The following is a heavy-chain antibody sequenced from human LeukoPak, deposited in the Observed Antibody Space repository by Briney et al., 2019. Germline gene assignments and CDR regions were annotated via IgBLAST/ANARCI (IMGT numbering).Heavy chain of an antibody. Sequence: TGGSLRLSCAASGFTFITYAMSWVRQAPGQGLEWVSGISGSGGSTYYADSVKGRFTISRDNSKNTLYLQMNSLRDEDTAVYYCAKFFRTITTTATRYFDYWGQGTLVTVSS. V-gene: IGHV3-23*01. D-gene: IGHD1-1*01. CDR2: ISGSGGST. CDR3: AKFFRTITTTATRYFDY. CDR1: GFTFITYA. J-gene: IGHJ4*02.